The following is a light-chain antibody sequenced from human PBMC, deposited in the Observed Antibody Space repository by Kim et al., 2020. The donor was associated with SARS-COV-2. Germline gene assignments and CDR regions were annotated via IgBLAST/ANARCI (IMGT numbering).Light chain of an antibody. Sequence: SYELTQPPSVSVSPGQTASITCSGDKLGDKYACWYQQKPGQSPVVVIYQDTKRPSGIPERFSGSNSGNTATLTISGTQALDEADYYCQAWDNNNVVFGGGTQLTVL. CDR1: KLGDKY. CDR3: QAWDNNNVV. J-gene: IGLJ2*01. CDR2: QDT. V-gene: IGLV3-1*01.